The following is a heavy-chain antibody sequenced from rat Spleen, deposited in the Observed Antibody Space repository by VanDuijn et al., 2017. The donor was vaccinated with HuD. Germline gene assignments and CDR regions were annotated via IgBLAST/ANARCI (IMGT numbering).Heavy chain of an antibody. CDR2: IWSGGRT. Sequence: QVQLKESGPGLVQPSQTLSLTCTVSGFSLTSYNVQWVRQPPGKGLEWMGAIWSGGRTDFNSVLKSRLTISRDTSKSQVFLKMDNLQIEDTAMYYCARDGTYWGQGVMVIVSS. CDR1: GFSLTSYN. J-gene: IGHJ2*01. CDR3: ARDGTY. V-gene: IGHV2-30*01.